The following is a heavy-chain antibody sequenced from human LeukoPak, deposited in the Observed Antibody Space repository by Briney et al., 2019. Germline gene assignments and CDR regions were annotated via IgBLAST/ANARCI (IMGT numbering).Heavy chain of an antibody. J-gene: IGHJ6*02. Sequence: SETLSLTCTVSGGSISSYYWSWIRQPPGRGLEWIGYIYYSGSTTYNPSLKSRVTISVDTSKNQFSLKLSSVTAADTAVYYCARQDSGYDSEYYGMDVWGQGTTVTVSS. CDR1: GGSISSYY. CDR3: ARQDSGYDSEYYGMDV. V-gene: IGHV4-59*08. CDR2: IYYSGST. D-gene: IGHD5-12*01.